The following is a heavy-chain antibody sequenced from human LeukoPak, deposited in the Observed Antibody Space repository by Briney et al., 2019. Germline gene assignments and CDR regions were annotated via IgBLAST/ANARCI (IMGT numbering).Heavy chain of an antibody. D-gene: IGHD3-3*01. Sequence: VASVKVSCKASGYIFDIYAMIWVRQAPGQGLEWMGWINTNTGNPMYAQGFTGRFVFSLDTSVSTAYLQISSLKAEDTAVYYCARDGGVATYDYWGQGTLVTVSS. J-gene: IGHJ4*02. CDR2: INTNTGNP. CDR3: ARDGGVATYDY. V-gene: IGHV7-4-1*02. CDR1: GYIFDIYA.